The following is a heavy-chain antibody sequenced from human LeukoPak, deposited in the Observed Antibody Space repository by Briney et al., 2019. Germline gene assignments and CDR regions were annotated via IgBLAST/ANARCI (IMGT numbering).Heavy chain of an antibody. CDR1: GYTFTSYG. CDR2: ISAYNGNT. J-gene: IGHJ4*02. D-gene: IGHD3-3*01. CDR3: ARDRRGYYDFWSGYKPVFDY. Sequence: EASVKVSCKASGYTFTSYGISWVRQAPGQGLEWMGWISAYNGNTNYAQKPQGRVTMTTDTSTSTAYMELRSLRSDDTAVYYCARDRRGYYDFWSGYKPVFDYWGQGTLVTVSS. V-gene: IGHV1-18*01.